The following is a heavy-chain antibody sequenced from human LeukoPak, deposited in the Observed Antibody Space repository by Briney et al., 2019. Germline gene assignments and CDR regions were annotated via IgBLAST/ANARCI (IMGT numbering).Heavy chain of an antibody. Sequence: PSETLSLTCAVSGGSISSSNWWSWVRQPPGKGLEWIGEIYHSGSTNYNPSLKSRVTISVDKSKNQFSLKLSSVTAADTALYYCARYRGYYGSGSFRPGSVDYWGQGTLVTVSS. D-gene: IGHD3-10*01. V-gene: IGHV4-4*02. J-gene: IGHJ4*02. CDR1: GGSISSSNW. CDR3: ARYRGYYGSGSFRPGSVDY. CDR2: IYHSGST.